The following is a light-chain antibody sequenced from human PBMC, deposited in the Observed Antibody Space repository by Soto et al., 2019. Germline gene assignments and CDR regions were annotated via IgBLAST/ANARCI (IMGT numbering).Light chain of an antibody. Sequence: DIQMTQSPSSLSASVGDGVIITCRASQSISTFLNWYRQKPGKAPRLLIYAASSLRSGVPSRFSGSGSGTEFTLTISRLQPEDFATYYCQQSYSSPFTFGPGTRVDVK. CDR3: QQSYSSPFT. CDR2: AAS. CDR1: QSISTF. J-gene: IGKJ3*01. V-gene: IGKV1-39*01.